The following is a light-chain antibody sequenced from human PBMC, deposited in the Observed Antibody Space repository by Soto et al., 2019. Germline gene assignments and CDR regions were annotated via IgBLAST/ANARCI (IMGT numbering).Light chain of an antibody. CDR1: QSVSSSQ. CDR2: GAS. J-gene: IGKJ2*01. Sequence: TQSPVTLSLSPGESATLSCRASQSVSSSQVAWYQQKPGQAPRLLIYGASSRATGIPDRFSGVGSETDFTLTINRLEPEDFAVYYCQQYATSPHTFGQGTKLEIK. CDR3: QQYATSPHT. V-gene: IGKV3-20*01.